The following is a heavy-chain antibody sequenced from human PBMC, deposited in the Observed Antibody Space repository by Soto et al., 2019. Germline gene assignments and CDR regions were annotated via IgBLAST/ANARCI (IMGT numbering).Heavy chain of an antibody. J-gene: IGHJ5*02. CDR1: GFLFINAW. Sequence: EVQVVESGGGLVQPGKSLRLSCAASGFLFINAWMNWVRQAPGKGLEWVGRIKSETGGGTTGYAAPVKGRFTIARDDSKNMLYLQMNSLKTEDTAVYYCTTTYTGGSFYTWGQGTLVTVSS. CDR3: TTTYTGGSFYT. V-gene: IGHV3-15*07. D-gene: IGHD1-26*01. CDR2: IKSETGGGTT.